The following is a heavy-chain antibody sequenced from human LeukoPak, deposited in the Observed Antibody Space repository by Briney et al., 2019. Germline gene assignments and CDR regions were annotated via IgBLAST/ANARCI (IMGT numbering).Heavy chain of an antibody. CDR1: SGSISSGNYY. V-gene: IGHV4-61*02. CDR2: INTNVSS. CDR3: ARVLRYCSGGNCYSGGLGYMDV. Sequence: SQTLSLTCTVSSGSISSGNYYWSWIRQPAGKGLEWIERINTNVSSDYNPSLKIRVTISVDTSKTQFSLKLSSVAAADTAVYYCARVLRYCSGGNCYSGGLGYMDVWGKGTTVTISS. J-gene: IGHJ6*03. D-gene: IGHD2-15*01.